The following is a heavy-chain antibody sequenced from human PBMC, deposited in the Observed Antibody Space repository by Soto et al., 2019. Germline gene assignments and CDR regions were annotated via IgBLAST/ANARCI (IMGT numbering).Heavy chain of an antibody. CDR1: GGSISSSSYY. CDR3: LKAAGSFVFDY. D-gene: IGHD6-13*01. J-gene: IGHJ4*02. CDR2: IYYSGST. V-gene: IGHV4-39*01. Sequence: PSETLSLTCPVSGGSISSSSYYWGWIRQPPGKGLEWIGSIYYSGSTYYNPSLKSRVTISVDTSKNQFSLKLSSVTAADTAVYYCLKAAGSFVFDYWGQGTLVTSPQ.